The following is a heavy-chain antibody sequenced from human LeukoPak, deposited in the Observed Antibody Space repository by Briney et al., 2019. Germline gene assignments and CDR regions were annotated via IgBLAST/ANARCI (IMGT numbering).Heavy chain of an antibody. D-gene: IGHD2-2*01. J-gene: IGHJ3*02. V-gene: IGHV5-51*01. CDR2: IYPDDSDT. Sequence: GESLKISCKGSGYSFISYWIGWVRQMPGKGLEWMGIIYPDDSDTRYSPSFQGQVTVSADKSLSTAYLQWSSLKASDTAMYYCARHRRPAASDALDIWGQGTKVTVSS. CDR3: ARHRRPAASDALDI. CDR1: GYSFISYW.